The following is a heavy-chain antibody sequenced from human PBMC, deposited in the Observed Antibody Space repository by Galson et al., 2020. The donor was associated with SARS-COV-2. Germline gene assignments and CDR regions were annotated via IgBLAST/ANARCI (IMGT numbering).Heavy chain of an antibody. D-gene: IGHD3-22*01. J-gene: IGHJ3*02. CDR1: GFTFSSYS. CDR2: INSRSSTI. Sequence: GGSLRLSCAASGFTFSSYSMNWVRQAPGKGLEWVSYINSRSSTIYYADSVKGRFTISRDNAKNSVYLQMNSLRDEDTALYYCARDPGYYDSSGYSDAFDIWGQGTMVTVSS. V-gene: IGHV3-48*02. CDR3: ARDPGYYDSSGYSDAFDI.